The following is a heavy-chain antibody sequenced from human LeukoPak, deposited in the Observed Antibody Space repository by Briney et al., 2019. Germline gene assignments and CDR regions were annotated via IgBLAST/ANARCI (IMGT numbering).Heavy chain of an antibody. J-gene: IGHJ6*04. CDR2: IKEDGSDK. D-gene: IGHD3-3*01. CDR1: GFTFSDYW. Sequence: PGGSLRLSCAGSGFTFSDYWMTWVRQAPGKGLEWVANIKEDGSDKQYVDSVKGRFTISRDNAENSLHLQMNGLRAEDTAVYYCVRESAFWSGQGIGRPLDVWGKGTTVTVSS. V-gene: IGHV3-7*01. CDR3: VRESAFWSGQGIGRPLDV.